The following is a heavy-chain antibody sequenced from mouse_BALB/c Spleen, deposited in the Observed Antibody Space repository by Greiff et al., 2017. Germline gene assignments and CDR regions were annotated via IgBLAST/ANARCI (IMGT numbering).Heavy chain of an antibody. CDR1: GYTFTSYW. Sequence: QVQLQQPGAELVKPGAPVKLSCKASGYTFTSYWMNWVKQRPGRGLEWIGRIDPSDSDTHYNQKFKDKATLTVDKSSSTAYIQLSSLTSEDSAVYYCASDATASYAMDYWGQGTSVTVSS. CDR3: ASDATASYAMDY. CDR2: IDPSDSDT. V-gene: IGHV1-69*02. J-gene: IGHJ4*01. D-gene: IGHD1-2*01.